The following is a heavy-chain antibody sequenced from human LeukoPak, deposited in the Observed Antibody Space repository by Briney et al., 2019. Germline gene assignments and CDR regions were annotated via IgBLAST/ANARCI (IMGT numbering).Heavy chain of an antibody. CDR3: ARNSRVTMVRGILDY. V-gene: IGHV3-48*01. CDR1: GFTFSSYS. J-gene: IGHJ4*02. Sequence: PGGSLRLSCAASGFTFSSYSMNWVRQAPRKGLEWVSYISSSSSTIYYADSVKGRFTISRDNAKNSLYLQMNSLRAEDTAVYYCARNSRVTMVRGILDYWGQGTLVTVSS. D-gene: IGHD3-10*01. CDR2: ISSSSSTI.